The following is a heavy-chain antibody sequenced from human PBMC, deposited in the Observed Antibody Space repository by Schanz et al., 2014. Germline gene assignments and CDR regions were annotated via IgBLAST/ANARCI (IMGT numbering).Heavy chain of an antibody. V-gene: IGHV3-48*04. Sequence: EVQLVESGGGLVQPGGSLRLSCAASGITFSSHSFNWVRQAPGKGLEWVSYVSRSTPDIYYADSVKGRFTISRDNSKNSLYLQMNSLRAEDTALYYCARDRRNADLDYWGQGTLVTVSS. CDR3: ARDRRNADLDY. J-gene: IGHJ4*02. CDR2: VSRSTPDI. D-gene: IGHD1-1*01. CDR1: GITFSSHS.